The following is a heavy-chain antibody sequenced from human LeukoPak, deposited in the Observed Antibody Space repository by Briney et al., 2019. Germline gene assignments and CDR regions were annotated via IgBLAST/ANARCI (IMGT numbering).Heavy chain of an antibody. Sequence: GGSLRLSCAASGFTFSSYSMNWVRQAPGKGLEWVSSISSSSRYIYYADSVKGRFTISRDNAKISLYLQMNSLRAEDTAVYYCATNSYDFWRAPPDYWGQGTLVTVSS. CDR1: GFTFSSYS. CDR2: ISSSSRYI. J-gene: IGHJ4*02. CDR3: ATNSYDFWRAPPDY. V-gene: IGHV3-21*01. D-gene: IGHD3-3*01.